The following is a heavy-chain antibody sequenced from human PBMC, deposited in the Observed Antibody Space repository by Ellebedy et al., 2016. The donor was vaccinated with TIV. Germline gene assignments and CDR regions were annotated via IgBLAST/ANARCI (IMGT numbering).Heavy chain of an antibody. J-gene: IGHJ6*02. Sequence: SETLSLXXAVYGGSFSGYYWSWIRQPPGKGLEWIGEINHSGSTNYNPSLKSRVTISVDTSKNQFSLKLSSVTAADTAVYYCARDSRRYSSSWRYYYGMDVWGQGTTVTVSS. V-gene: IGHV4-34*01. CDR1: GGSFSGYY. D-gene: IGHD6-13*01. CDR3: ARDSRRYSSSWRYYYGMDV. CDR2: INHSGST.